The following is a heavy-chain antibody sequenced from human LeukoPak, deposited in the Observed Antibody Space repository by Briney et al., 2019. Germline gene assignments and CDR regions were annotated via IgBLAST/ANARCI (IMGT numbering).Heavy chain of an antibody. D-gene: IGHD6-13*01. CDR1: GGSISSSNR. V-gene: IGHV4-4*02. CDR2: IYHSGST. Sequence: SETLSLTCAVSGGSISSSNRWSWVRQPPGKGLEWIGEIYHSGSTNYNPSLKSRVTISVDKSKNQFSLKLSSVTAADAAVYYCARGLSSSWYGGGYYFDYWGQGTLVTVSS. CDR3: ARGLSSSWYGGGYYFDY. J-gene: IGHJ4*02.